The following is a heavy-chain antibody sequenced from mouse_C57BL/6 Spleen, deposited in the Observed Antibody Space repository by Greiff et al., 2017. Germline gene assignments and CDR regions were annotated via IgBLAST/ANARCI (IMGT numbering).Heavy chain of an antibody. CDR1: GFTFSSYT. Sequence: EVQRVESGGGLVKPGGSLKLSCAASGFTFSSYTMSWVRQTPEKRLEWVATISGGGGNTYYPDSVKGRFTISRDNAKNTLYLQMSSLRSEDTALYYCARRGYYGSSPYWYFDVWGTGTTVTVSS. D-gene: IGHD1-1*01. J-gene: IGHJ1*03. V-gene: IGHV5-9*01. CDR2: ISGGGGNT. CDR3: ARRGYYGSSPYWYFDV.